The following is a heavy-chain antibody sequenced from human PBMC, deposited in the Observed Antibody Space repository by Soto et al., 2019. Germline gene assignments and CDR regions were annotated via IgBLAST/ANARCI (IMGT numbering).Heavy chain of an antibody. V-gene: IGHV4-34*01. Sequence: SETLSLTCAVYGGSFSGYYWTWIRQPPGTGLEWIGEINHSGSTNYNPSLKSRVTISVDTSKNQFSLKLTSVTAADTAVYSCARHPSGFYDSWGQGTLVTVS. CDR1: GGSFSGYY. J-gene: IGHJ5*02. CDR2: INHSGST. CDR3: ARHPSGFYDS. D-gene: IGHD3-3*01.